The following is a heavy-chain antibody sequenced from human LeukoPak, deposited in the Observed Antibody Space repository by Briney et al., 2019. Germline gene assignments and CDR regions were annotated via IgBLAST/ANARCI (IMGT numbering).Heavy chain of an antibody. CDR1: GYSFTTYW. J-gene: IGHJ4*02. V-gene: IGHV5-51*01. D-gene: IGHD3-16*01. CDR2: IYPGDSDT. CDR3: ARHYYDYVWGSYGIDY. Sequence: GESLKISCKGSGYSFTTYWIGWVRQMPGKGLEWMGIIYPGDSDTKYSPSFQGQVTISADKAISTAYLQWSNLKASDTAMYYCARHYYDYVWGSYGIDYWGQGTLVTVSS.